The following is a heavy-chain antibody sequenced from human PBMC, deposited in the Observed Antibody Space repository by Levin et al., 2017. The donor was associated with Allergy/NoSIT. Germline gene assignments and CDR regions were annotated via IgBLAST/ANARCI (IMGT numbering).Heavy chain of an antibody. J-gene: IGHJ4*02. Sequence: PGESLKISCAASGFTFSRYGMHWVRQAPGKGLEWVAVIWSDGNTKDYPDSVKGRFTISRDNSKNTLFLQMDSLRVEDTAVYYCATDSGNSPFDYWGQGTLVTVSS. CDR2: IWSDGNTK. V-gene: IGHV3-33*01. D-gene: IGHD4-23*01. CDR3: ATDSGNSPFDY. CDR1: GFTFSRYG.